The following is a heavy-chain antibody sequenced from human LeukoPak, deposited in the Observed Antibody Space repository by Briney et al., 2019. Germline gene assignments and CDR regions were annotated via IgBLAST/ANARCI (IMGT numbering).Heavy chain of an antibody. D-gene: IGHD3-3*01. V-gene: IGHV3-23*01. J-gene: IGHJ4*02. CDR2: ISGSGGST. CDR3: AKGPGYYDFWSGTPQGF. Sequence: PGGSLRLSCAASGFTFSSHGMHWVRQAPGKGLEWVSAISGSGGSTYYADSVKGRFTISRDNSKNTLYLQMNSLRAEDTAVYYCAKGPGYYDFWSGTPQGFWGQGTLVTVSS. CDR1: GFTFSSHG.